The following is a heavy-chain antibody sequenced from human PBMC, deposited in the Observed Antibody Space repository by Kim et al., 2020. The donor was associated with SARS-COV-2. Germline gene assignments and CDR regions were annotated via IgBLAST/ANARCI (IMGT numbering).Heavy chain of an antibody. V-gene: IGHV3-11*01. CDR1: GFTFSDYY. D-gene: IGHD3-10*01. Sequence: GGSLRLSCAASGFTFSDYYMSWIRQAPGKGLEWVSYISTSDNTIYYADSVKGRFTISRDNAKNSLYLQMNSLRAEDTAVYYCARVGNYGSGSSYYGTDVWGQGTTVTVSS. CDR2: ISTSDNTI. CDR3: ARVGNYGSGSSYYGTDV. J-gene: IGHJ6*02.